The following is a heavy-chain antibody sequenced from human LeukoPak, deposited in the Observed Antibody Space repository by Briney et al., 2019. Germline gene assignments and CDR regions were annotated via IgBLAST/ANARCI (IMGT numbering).Heavy chain of an antibody. CDR3: ARDSEVGATNYFDY. V-gene: IGHV3-33*01. CDR2: IWCDGSNK. CDR1: GFTFSSYG. Sequence: GGSLRLSCAASGFTFSSYGMHWVRQAPGKGLEWVAAIWCDGSNKYYADSVKGRFTISRDNSKNTLYFQMNSLRAEDMAVYYCARDSEVGATNYFDYWGQGTLVTVSS. D-gene: IGHD1-26*01. J-gene: IGHJ4*02.